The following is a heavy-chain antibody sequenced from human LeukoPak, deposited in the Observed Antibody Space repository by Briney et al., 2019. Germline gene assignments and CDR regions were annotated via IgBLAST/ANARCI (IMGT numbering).Heavy chain of an antibody. CDR2: IKQDGNEK. J-gene: IGHJ4*02. D-gene: IGHD5-12*01. CDR1: GFRFRSYW. CDR3: ARDGYSGSYYDY. Sequence: GGSLRLSCVVSGFRFRSYWMSWVRQAPGKGLEWVANIKQDGNEKYYVDSVKGRFTISRDNAKNSLFLQMNSLRAEDTAVYYCARDGYSGSYYDYWGQGTLVTVSS. V-gene: IGHV3-7*05.